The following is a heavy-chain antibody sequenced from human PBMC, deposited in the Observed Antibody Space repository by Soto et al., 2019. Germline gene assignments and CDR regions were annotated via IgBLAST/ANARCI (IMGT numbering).Heavy chain of an antibody. D-gene: IGHD3-16*01. J-gene: IGHJ4*02. Sequence: GFLRLSCAASGFTFSSYSMNWVRQAPGKGLEWVSSISSSSSYTNYADSVKGRFITSRDNAKNSLFLHLNGLRAEDTAVYFCARDQYVFDNWGQGALVTVSS. CDR1: GFTFSSYS. V-gene: IGHV3-21*04. CDR3: ARDQYVFDN. CDR2: ISSSSSYT.